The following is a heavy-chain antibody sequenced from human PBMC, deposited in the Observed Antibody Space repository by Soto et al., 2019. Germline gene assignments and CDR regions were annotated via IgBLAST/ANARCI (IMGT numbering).Heavy chain of an antibody. D-gene: IGHD3-10*01. CDR3: TTEPGHY. V-gene: IGHV3-73*01. J-gene: IGHJ4*02. CDR1: GFTFSGSA. Sequence: EVQLVESGGGLLQPGGSLKLSCAASGFTFSGSAMHWVRQASGKGLEWVGRIRTKVNSYATTYGASVKGRFTISRDDSKNTTYLQMNSLKTEDTAVYYCTTEPGHYWGQGTLVTVSS. CDR2: IRTKVNSYAT.